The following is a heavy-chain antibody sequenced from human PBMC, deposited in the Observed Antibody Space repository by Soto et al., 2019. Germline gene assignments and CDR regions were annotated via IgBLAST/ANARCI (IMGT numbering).Heavy chain of an antibody. D-gene: IGHD2-15*01. CDR1: GFTFSSYA. CDR3: AKDQFGSSPPLDWFDP. CDR2: ISGSGGST. J-gene: IGHJ5*02. Sequence: EVQLLESGGGLVQPGGSLRLSCAASGFTFSSYAMSWVRQAPGKGLEWVSAISGSGGSTYYADSVKGRFTISRDNSKNTLYLQMTSLRAEDTAVYYCAKDQFGSSPPLDWFDPWGQGTLVTVSS. V-gene: IGHV3-23*01.